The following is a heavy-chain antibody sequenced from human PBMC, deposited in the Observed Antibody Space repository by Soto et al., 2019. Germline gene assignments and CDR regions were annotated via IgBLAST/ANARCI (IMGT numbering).Heavy chain of an antibody. D-gene: IGHD2-8*02. CDR2: IFHSGST. CDR1: GGSISSDGYS. V-gene: IGHV4-30-2*01. J-gene: IGHJ4*02. CDR3: ARDKITGLFDY. Sequence: SETLSLTCAVSGGSISSDGYSWICIRQPPGKGLEWIGNIFHSGSTNHDPTLKSRVTISVDRSKDQVTLNLRPVTAADTAVYYCARDKITGLFDYWGQGTLVT.